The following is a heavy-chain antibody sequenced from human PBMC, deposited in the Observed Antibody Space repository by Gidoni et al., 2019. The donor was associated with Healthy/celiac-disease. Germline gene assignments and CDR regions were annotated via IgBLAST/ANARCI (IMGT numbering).Heavy chain of an antibody. CDR1: GFSLSTSGVG. J-gene: IGHJ6*02. CDR3: AHQYSGYSWNYYYYGMDV. V-gene: IGHV2-5*02. D-gene: IGHD5-12*01. Sequence: QITLKESGPTLVKPTQTLTLTCTFSGFSLSTSGVGVGWIRQPPGKALEWLALIYWDDDKRYSPSLKSRLTITKDTSKNQVVLTMTNMDPVDTATYYCAHQYSGYSWNYYYYGMDVWGQGTTVTVSS. CDR2: IYWDDDK.